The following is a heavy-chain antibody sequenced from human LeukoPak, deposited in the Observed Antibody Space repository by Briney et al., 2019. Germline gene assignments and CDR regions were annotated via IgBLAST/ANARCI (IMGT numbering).Heavy chain of an antibody. CDR1: GFTFRNYV. CDR3: ARRYCSGGSCHIDY. V-gene: IGHV3-33*08. CDR2: IWYDGSNK. D-gene: IGHD2-15*01. Sequence: GGSLRLSCAASGFTFRNYVIHWVRQAPGKGLEWVAVIWYDGSNKYYADSVKGRFTISRDNSKNTLYLQMNSLRAEDTAVYYCARRYCSGGSCHIDYWGQGTLVTVSS. J-gene: IGHJ4*02.